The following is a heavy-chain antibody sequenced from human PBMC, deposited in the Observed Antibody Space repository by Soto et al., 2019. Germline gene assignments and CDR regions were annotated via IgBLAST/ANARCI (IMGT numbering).Heavy chain of an antibody. J-gene: IGHJ4*02. D-gene: IGHD3-10*01. V-gene: IGHV4-34*01. Sequence: QVQLQQWGAGLLKPSETLSLTCVVYGGSFSGYYWSWIRQPPGKGLEWIGEINHSGSTNYNPSLKSSVTMSLDTSMNQFSLKVCSVAAADTAVYYGTRGARFRDYYGSGGRGYFDLWGQGTLVTVPS. CDR2: INHSGST. CDR1: GGSFSGYY. CDR3: TRGARFRDYYGSGGRGYFDL.